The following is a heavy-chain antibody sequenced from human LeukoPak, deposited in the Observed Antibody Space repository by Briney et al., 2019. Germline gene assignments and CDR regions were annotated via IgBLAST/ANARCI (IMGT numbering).Heavy chain of an antibody. CDR3: ARVPGHYGSDSSLDD. CDR1: GFTFSSYG. J-gene: IGHJ4*02. CDR2: IWYDGNNN. D-gene: IGHD3-10*01. V-gene: IGHV3-33*01. Sequence: GGSLTLSCAASGFTFSSYGMHWVRQAPGKGLEWVAIIWYDGNNNYYADSVKGGFTISRDNSKDTLYLQMNSLRAEDTAVYYCARVPGHYGSDSSLDDGGEGALVTVSS.